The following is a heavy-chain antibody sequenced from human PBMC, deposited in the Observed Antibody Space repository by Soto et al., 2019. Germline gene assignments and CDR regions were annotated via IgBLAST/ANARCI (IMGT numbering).Heavy chain of an antibody. D-gene: IGHD3-3*01. CDR1: GGSFSGYY. Sequence: SETLSLTCAVYGGSFSGYYWSWIRQPPGKGLEWIGEINHSGSTNYNPSLKSRVTISVDTSKNQFSLELSSVTAADTAVYYCETYRFWSGYPHFDHWGQGTLVTVSS. J-gene: IGHJ4*02. CDR2: INHSGST. CDR3: ETYRFWSGYPHFDH. V-gene: IGHV4-34*01.